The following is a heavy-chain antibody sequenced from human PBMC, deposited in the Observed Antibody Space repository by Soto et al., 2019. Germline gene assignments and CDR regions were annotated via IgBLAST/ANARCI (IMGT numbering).Heavy chain of an antibody. Sequence: SLSLTFAVCSGSVSRGGYSWSGIRQPPGKGLEWIGYIYHSGSTYYNPSLKSRVTISVDRSKNQFSLKLSSVTAADTAVYYCARGTTVPSNWFHPWGQRTPVTVSS. CDR2: IYHSGST. V-gene: IGHV4-30-2*01. D-gene: IGHD4-4*01. J-gene: IGHJ5*02. CDR3: ARGTTVPSNWFHP. CDR1: SGSVSRGGYS.